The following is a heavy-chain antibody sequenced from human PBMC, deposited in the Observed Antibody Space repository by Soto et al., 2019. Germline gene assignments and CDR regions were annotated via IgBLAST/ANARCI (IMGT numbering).Heavy chain of an antibody. CDR2: IFIGGTT. CDR3: ARDWDYDSSGYYPGY. V-gene: IGHV3-66*01. CDR1: GFTVSSSQ. D-gene: IGHD3-22*01. Sequence: GGSLRLSCAASGFTVSSSQMTWVRQAPGKALEWVSLIFIGGTTQYAVSVKGRFTISRDYSRNTLYLQMNSLRAEDTAVYYCARDWDYDSSGYYPGYWGQGTLVTVSS. J-gene: IGHJ4*02.